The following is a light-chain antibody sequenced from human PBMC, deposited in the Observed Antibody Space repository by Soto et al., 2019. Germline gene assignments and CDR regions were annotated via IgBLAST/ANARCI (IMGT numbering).Light chain of an antibody. Sequence: DIQMTQSPCSLSASVGDRVTITCEASQDIKNSLNWYQQKPGKAPKVLIFDASNLEPGVPSRFSGSGSGTDFTFTISSLQPEDIATHYCQHYDNLLALTLGGGTKVEIK. CDR1: QDIKNS. CDR3: QHYDNLLALT. J-gene: IGKJ4*01. CDR2: DAS. V-gene: IGKV1-33*01.